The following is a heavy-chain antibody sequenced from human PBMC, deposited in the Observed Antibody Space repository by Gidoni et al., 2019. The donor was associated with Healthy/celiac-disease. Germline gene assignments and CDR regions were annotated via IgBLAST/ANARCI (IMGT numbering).Heavy chain of an antibody. J-gene: IGHJ5*02. D-gene: IGHD3-10*01. CDR3: ARDVEGSGRWRSYNWFDP. CDR1: GVTFSDYD. CDR2: ISSSGSTI. V-gene: IGHV3-11*01. Sequence: QVQLVESGGGLVKPGGSLRRSCAASGVTFSDYDMSWIRQAPGKGLEWVSYISSSGSTIYYADSVKGRFTISRDNAKNSLYLQMNSLRAEDTAVYYCARDVEGSGRWRSYNWFDPWGQGTLVTVSS.